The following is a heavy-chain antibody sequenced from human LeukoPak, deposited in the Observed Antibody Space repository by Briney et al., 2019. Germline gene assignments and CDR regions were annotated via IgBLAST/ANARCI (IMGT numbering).Heavy chain of an antibody. CDR3: ARKGGDSSGYYCDY. V-gene: IGHV4-34*01. J-gene: IGHJ4*02. D-gene: IGHD3-22*01. CDR1: GGSFSGYY. Sequence: SETLSLTCAVYGGSFSGYYWSWIRQPPGKGLEGIGEINHSGSTNYNPSLKSRVTISVDTSKNQFSLKPSSVTAADTAVYSCARKGGDSSGYYCDYWGQGTLVTVSS. CDR2: INHSGST.